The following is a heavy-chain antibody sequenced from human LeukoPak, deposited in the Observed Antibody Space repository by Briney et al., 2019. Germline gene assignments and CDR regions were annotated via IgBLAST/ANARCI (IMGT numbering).Heavy chain of an antibody. V-gene: IGHV4-61*08. CDR3: AGNPNYFDSRGFYSDY. Sequence: SETLSLTCTVSGGSISSGGYYWSWIRQHPGKGLEWIGYIYSSGSTNYNPSLESRVTMSVDTSKNQFSLKLTSVTAADTAVYYCAGNPNYFDSRGFYSDYWGQGTLVTVSS. CDR2: IYSSGST. D-gene: IGHD3-22*01. J-gene: IGHJ4*02. CDR1: GGSISSGGYY.